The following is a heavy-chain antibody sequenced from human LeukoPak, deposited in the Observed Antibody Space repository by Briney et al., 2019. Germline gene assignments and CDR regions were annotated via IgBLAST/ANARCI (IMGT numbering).Heavy chain of an antibody. V-gene: IGHV4-34*01. Sequence: SETLSLTCAVYGGSFSGYYWSWIRQPPGKGLEWIGEINHSGSTNYNPSLKSRVTISVDTSKNQFSLKLSSVTAADTAVYYCASRTYNRDYWGQGTLVTVSS. J-gene: IGHJ4*02. D-gene: IGHD1-1*01. CDR3: ASRTYNRDY. CDR1: GGSFSGYY. CDR2: INHSGST.